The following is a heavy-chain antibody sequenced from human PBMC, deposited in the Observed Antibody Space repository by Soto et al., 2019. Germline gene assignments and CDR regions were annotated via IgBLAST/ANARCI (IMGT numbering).Heavy chain of an antibody. D-gene: IGHD3-10*01. J-gene: IGHJ3*02. V-gene: IGHV4-39*01. Sequence: QLQLQESGPGLVKPSETLSLTCTVSGGSISSSSYYWGWIRQPPGKVLEWIGSIYYSGSTYYNPSLKSRVTISVDTSKNQFSLKLSSVTAADTAVYYCARETMVRGVDAFDIWGQGTMVTVSS. CDR2: IYYSGST. CDR3: ARETMVRGVDAFDI. CDR1: GGSISSSSYY.